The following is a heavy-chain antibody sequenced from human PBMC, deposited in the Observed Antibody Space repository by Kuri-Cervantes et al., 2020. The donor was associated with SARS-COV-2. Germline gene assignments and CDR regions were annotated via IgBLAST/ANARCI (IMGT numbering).Heavy chain of an antibody. J-gene: IGHJ4*01. CDR3: AGASFGLVGACDY. CDR1: GASITHHY. V-gene: IGHV4-59*11. CDR2: VHNSGST. Sequence: SETLSLTCTVSGASITHHYWSWMRQPPGKGLEWIGYVHNSGSTSFSPSLRSRVTMSIDTSMSQFSLKLNSVTAADTAIYYCAGASFGLVGACDYWGHGTLVTVSS. D-gene: IGHD3/OR15-3a*01.